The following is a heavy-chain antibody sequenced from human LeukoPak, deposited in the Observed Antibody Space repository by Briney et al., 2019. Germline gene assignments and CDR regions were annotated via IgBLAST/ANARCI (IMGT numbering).Heavy chain of an antibody. D-gene: IGHD2-2*01. V-gene: IGHV3-21*01. CDR1: GFSFSTYP. CDR2: ITSDSAYI. Sequence: GGSLRLSCAASGFSFSTYPMNWVRQAPGEGLKWVSCITSDSAYIYYADSVKGRFTISRDNAKNSLYLQMNSLRAEDTAVYYCARYGVSSSTSYIDFWGQGTLATVSS. CDR3: ARYGVSSSTSYIDF. J-gene: IGHJ4*02.